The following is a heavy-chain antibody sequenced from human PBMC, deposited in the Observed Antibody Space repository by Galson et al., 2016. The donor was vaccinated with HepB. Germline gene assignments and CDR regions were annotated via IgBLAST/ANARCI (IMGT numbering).Heavy chain of an antibody. V-gene: IGHV4-4*02. CDR2: MYLSGNT. CDR1: GVSISSGNW. CDR3: ARDNQGFDY. Sequence: LSLTCAVSGVSISSGNWWSWVRQPPGKGLEWIGEMYLSGNTNYNPSLKSRVTISVDKSKNHFSLNLTSVTAADTAVYYCARDNQGFDYWGQGALVTVSS. J-gene: IGHJ4*02.